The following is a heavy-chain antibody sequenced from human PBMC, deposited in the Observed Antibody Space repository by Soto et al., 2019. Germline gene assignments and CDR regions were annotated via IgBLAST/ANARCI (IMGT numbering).Heavy chain of an antibody. V-gene: IGHV1-69*01. CDR2: IIPIFGTA. CDR1: GGTFSSYA. J-gene: IGHJ4*02. CDR3: ARFLEGPSSSSS. Sequence: QGQLVPSGAEVKKPGSSVKVSCKASGGTFSSYAISWVRQAPGQGLEWMGGIIPIFGTANYAQKFQGRVTSTEDESTSTAYMELSSLRSEDTAVYYCARFLEGPSSSSSWGQGTLVTVSS. D-gene: IGHD6-6*01.